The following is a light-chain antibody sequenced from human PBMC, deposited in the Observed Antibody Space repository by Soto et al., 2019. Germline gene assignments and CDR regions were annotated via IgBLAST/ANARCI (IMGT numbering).Light chain of an antibody. V-gene: IGKV1-33*01. CDR3: QQCDNPIFT. CDR1: QDISNY. J-gene: IGKJ3*01. CDR2: DAS. Sequence: DIQMTQSPSSLSASVGDRVTITCQASQDISNYLNWYQQKPGKAPKLLIYDASNLETGVPSRFSGSGSGTDFTFTISSLQPEDIATYYCQQCDNPIFTFGPGTKVDIK.